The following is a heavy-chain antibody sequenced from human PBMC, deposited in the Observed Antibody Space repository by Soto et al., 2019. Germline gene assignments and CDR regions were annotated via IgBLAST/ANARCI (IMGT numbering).Heavy chain of an antibody. J-gene: IGHJ5*02. V-gene: IGHV1-69*13. CDR3: ALPYYYDSSGYSSHYNWFDP. CDR1: GGTFSSYA. CDR2: IIPIFGTA. D-gene: IGHD3-22*01. Sequence: ASVKVSCKASGGTFSSYAISWVRQAPGQGLEWMGGIIPIFGTANYAQKFQGRVTITADESTSTAYMELSSLRSEDTAVYYCALPYYYDSSGYSSHYNWFDPRGQGTLVTVSS.